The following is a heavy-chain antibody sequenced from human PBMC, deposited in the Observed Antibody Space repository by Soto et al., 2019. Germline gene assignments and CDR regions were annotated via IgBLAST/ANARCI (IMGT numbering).Heavy chain of an antibody. CDR1: GVSICTSQ. V-gene: IGHV4-59*01. Sequence: PSETLSLLSNPSGVSICTSQVIWIRQPAGKGLEWIGCVYYTGSTKYKPSLKCRVTISVDTSINTAYMELSRLRSDDTAVYYWARVDGYSYGLGGDFWVQGTLVTVSS. CDR3: ARVDGYSYGLGGDF. D-gene: IGHD5-18*01. CDR2: VYYTGST. J-gene: IGHJ4*02.